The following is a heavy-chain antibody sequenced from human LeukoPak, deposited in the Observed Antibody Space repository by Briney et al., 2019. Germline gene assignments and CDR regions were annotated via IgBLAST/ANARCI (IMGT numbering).Heavy chain of an antibody. CDR1: GFTFSNAW. J-gene: IGHJ4*02. V-gene: IGHV3-15*01. CDR2: IKSKPDGGTT. CDR3: STYRFNYDISGSDY. D-gene: IGHD3-22*01. Sequence: GGSLRLSCAASGFTFSNAWMSWVRQAPGKGLEWLGPIKSKPDGGTTDYIAPVKGRFTISRDDSKNTLYLQMNSLKTEDTAVYYCSTYRFNYDISGSDYWGQGTLVTVSS.